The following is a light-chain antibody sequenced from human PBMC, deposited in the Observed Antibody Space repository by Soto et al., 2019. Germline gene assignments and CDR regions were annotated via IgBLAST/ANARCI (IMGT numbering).Light chain of an antibody. V-gene: IGKV1-39*01. J-gene: IGKJ3*01. Sequence: DIQVTQSPSSLSATVGDRVTITCRASQSISWYLNWYQQKPGKAPKLLIYDASSLQSGVPSRFSGSGSGTDFNLTISSLQPEDFATYYCQQSYSTPAFGPGTKVDFK. CDR3: QQSYSTPA. CDR2: DAS. CDR1: QSISWY.